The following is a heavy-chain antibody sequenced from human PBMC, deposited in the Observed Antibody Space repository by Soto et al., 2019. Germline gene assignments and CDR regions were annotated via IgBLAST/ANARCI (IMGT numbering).Heavy chain of an antibody. J-gene: IGHJ4*02. D-gene: IGHD3-3*01. CDR1: GDTFNNYG. V-gene: IGHV1-69*01. Sequence: QVQLVQSGAEVKKPGSSVKVSCRASGDTFNNYGINWVRQAPGQGLEWMGGIIPKFTTANYAQNFQGRVTITADEFTSTAYMELRSLRSEDTAVYYCARRATNDFDFWSGYYDFDYWGQGTLVTVSS. CDR3: ARRATNDFDFWSGYYDFDY. CDR2: IIPKFTTA.